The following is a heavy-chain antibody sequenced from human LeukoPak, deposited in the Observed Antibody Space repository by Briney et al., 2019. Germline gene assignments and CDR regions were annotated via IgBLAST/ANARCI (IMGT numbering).Heavy chain of an antibody. Sequence: GGSLRLSCVASGFTFSNYGMNWVRQAPGKGLEWVSLIGSGGETYYVDSVKGRFTISRDNSKNTLYLLMNSLRAENTAVYYCAKARGGTYRTYYFDYWAQRTLVSISS. CDR2: IGSGGET. D-gene: IGHD1-26*01. CDR1: GFTFSNYG. J-gene: IGHJ4*02. CDR3: AKARGGTYRTYYFDY. V-gene: IGHV3-23*01.